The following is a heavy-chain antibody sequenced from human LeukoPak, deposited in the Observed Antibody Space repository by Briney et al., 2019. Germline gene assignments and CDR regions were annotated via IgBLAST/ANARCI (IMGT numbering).Heavy chain of an antibody. J-gene: IGHJ4*02. V-gene: IGHV3-23*01. D-gene: IGHD1-26*01. CDR3: ANQADIVGEYYFDY. Sequence: PGGSLRLSCVASGVTLSNYAMSWARQAPGKGLEWVSGISSSGSGGNTYYADSVKGRFTISRDNSKNTLYLQMNSLRAEDTAVYYCANQADIVGEYYFDYWGQGTLVTVSS. CDR2: ISSSGSGGNT. CDR1: GVTLSNYA.